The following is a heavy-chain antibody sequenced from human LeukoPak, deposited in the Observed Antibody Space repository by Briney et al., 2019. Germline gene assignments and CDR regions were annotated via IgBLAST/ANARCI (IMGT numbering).Heavy chain of an antibody. CDR1: GYRFTSYW. CDR3: ARQPKDDYGGTTDY. J-gene: IGHJ4*02. CDR2: IYPGDSDT. D-gene: IGHD4-23*01. Sequence: GGALKISFQGSGYRFTSYWIGWVRQMPGKGLEWMGIIYPGDSDTRYSPSFQGQVTISADKSISTAYLQWSSLKASDTAMYYCARQPKDDYGGTTDYWGQGTLVTVSS. V-gene: IGHV5-51*01.